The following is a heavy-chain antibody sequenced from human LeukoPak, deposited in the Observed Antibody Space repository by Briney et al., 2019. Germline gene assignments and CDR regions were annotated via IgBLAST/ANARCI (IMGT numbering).Heavy chain of an antibody. V-gene: IGHV1-18*01. CDR2: ISAYNGNT. J-gene: IGHJ2*01. CDR1: GYTFTSYG. Sequence: ASVKVSCKASGYTFTSYGISWVRQAPGQGLEWMGWISAYNGNTNYAQKLQGRVTMTTDTSTSTAYMELRSLRAEDTALYYCAKDGGGSGWPYWYFDLWGRGTLVTVSS. CDR3: AKDGGGSGWPYWYFDL. D-gene: IGHD6-19*01.